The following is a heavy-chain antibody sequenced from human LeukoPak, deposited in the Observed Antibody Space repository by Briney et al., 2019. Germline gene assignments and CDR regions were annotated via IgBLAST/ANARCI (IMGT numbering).Heavy chain of an antibody. D-gene: IGHD5-24*01. Sequence: GASVKVSCKSSVYTFTSYYMHWVGQAPGQGLEWMGIINPSGGSTSYAQKFQGRVTMTRDTSTSTVYMEMSSLRSEDTAVYYCARGAAMATIRDDAFDIWGQGTMVTVSS. J-gene: IGHJ3*02. V-gene: IGHV1-46*01. CDR1: VYTFTSYY. CDR2: INPSGGST. CDR3: ARGAAMATIRDDAFDI.